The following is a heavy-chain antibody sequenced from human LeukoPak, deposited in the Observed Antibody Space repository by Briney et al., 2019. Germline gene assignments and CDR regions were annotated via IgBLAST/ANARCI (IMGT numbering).Heavy chain of an antibody. J-gene: IGHJ3*01. V-gene: IGHV3-30*01. CDR3: ARDGVGTAFDL. Sequence: PGGSLRLSCAASGLIFRGYPMTWVRKAPGKGLEWVAVVSYDGSGENYADSVNGRFTISRDNSRNTLYLQMNSLRAEDTAVFYCARDGVGTAFDLWGQGTMVTVSS. CDR1: GLIFRGYP. CDR2: VSYDGSGE. D-gene: IGHD1-26*01.